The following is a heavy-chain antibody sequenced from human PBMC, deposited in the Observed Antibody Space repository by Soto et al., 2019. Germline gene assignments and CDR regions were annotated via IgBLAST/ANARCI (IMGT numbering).Heavy chain of an antibody. J-gene: IGHJ6*02. CDR3: ARRSVDFNTYYAMDV. D-gene: IGHD3-9*01. Sequence: GESLKISCKGSGYNFTNYWISWVRQMHGKGLEWMGRIDPSDSYTNYSPSFQGHVIISADKSISTAYLQWSSLKASDTAMYYCARRSVDFNTYYAMDVWGQGTTVTVSS. CDR2: IDPSDSYT. V-gene: IGHV5-10-1*01. CDR1: GYNFTNYW.